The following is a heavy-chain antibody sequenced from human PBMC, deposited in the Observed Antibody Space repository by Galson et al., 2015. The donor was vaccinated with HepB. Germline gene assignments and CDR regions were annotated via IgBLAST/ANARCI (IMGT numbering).Heavy chain of an antibody. CDR2: INPSGGST. Sequence: SVKVSCKASGYTFTSYYMHWVRQAPGQGLEWMGIINPSGGSTSYAQKFQGRVTMTRDTSMSTVYMELSSLRSEDTAVYYCARICSGGSCYSEAVDYWGQGTLVTVSS. D-gene: IGHD2-15*01. CDR1: GYTFTSYY. CDR3: ARICSGGSCYSEAVDY. J-gene: IGHJ4*02. V-gene: IGHV1-46*03.